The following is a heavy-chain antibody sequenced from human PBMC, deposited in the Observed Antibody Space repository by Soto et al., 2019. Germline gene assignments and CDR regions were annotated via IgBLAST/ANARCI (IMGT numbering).Heavy chain of an antibody. Sequence: SETLSLTCAVYGGSFSGYYWSWIRQPPGKGLEWIGEIIHSGSTNYNPSLKSRVTISVDTSKNQFSLKLSSVTAADTAVFYCARDQLRFLEWLSRPYYYYGMDVWGQGTTVTVSS. CDR1: GGSFSGYY. D-gene: IGHD3-3*01. CDR3: ARDQLRFLEWLSRPYYYYGMDV. J-gene: IGHJ6*02. CDR2: IIHSGST. V-gene: IGHV4-34*12.